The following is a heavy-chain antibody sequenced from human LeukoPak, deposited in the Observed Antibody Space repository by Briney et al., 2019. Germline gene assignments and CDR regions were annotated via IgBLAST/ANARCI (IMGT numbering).Heavy chain of an antibody. Sequence: ASVKVSCKASGYTFTSYDINWVRQATGQGLEWMGWMNPNSGNTGYAQKFQGRVTITRNTSISTAYMELSSLRSEDTAVYYCARRKGSSWYGAYYYYYYYMDVWGKGTTVTVSS. CDR3: ARRKGSSWYGAYYYYYYYMDV. CDR1: GYTFTSYD. D-gene: IGHD6-13*01. V-gene: IGHV1-8*03. CDR2: MNPNSGNT. J-gene: IGHJ6*03.